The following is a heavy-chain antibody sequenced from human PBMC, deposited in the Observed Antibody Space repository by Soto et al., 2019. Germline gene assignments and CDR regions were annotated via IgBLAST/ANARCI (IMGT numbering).Heavy chain of an antibody. Sequence: PSETLSLTCTVSGGSISSGDYFWGWIRQPPGKGLEWIGTIFYSGSTYYNPSLKSRVTISVDTSKNQFSLRLISVTAADTALYYCARRYGWLYFDYWGQGSLVTVSS. CDR1: GGSISSGDYF. CDR2: IFYSGST. CDR3: ARRYGWLYFDY. J-gene: IGHJ4*02. V-gene: IGHV4-39*01. D-gene: IGHD6-19*01.